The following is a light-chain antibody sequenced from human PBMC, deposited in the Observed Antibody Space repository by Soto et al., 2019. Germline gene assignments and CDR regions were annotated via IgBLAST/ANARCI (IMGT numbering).Light chain of an antibody. V-gene: IGKV1-6*01. CDR1: QGIRND. CDR2: AAS. Sequence: AIQMTQSPSSLSASVGGRVTITCRASQGIRNDLGWYQQKPGRAPKLLIYAASSLQSGVPSRFTGSGSGTDFTLTISSLQPEDFATYYCLQDYNYPLTFGGGTRVEIK. J-gene: IGKJ4*01. CDR3: LQDYNYPLT.